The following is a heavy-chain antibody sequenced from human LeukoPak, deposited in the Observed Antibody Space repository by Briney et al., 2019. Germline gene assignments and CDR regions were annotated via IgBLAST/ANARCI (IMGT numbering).Heavy chain of an antibody. D-gene: IGHD3-16*01. CDR1: GFTFSSYA. Sequence: GGSLRLSCAASGFTFSSYAMSWVRQALGKGLEWVSGMSGSGGSTYYADSVKGRFTISRDNSKNTLYLQMNTLRAEDTAVYYCAKDREYSYVYDAFDIWGQGTLVTVSS. CDR2: MSGSGGST. V-gene: IGHV3-23*01. J-gene: IGHJ3*02. CDR3: AKDREYSYVYDAFDI.